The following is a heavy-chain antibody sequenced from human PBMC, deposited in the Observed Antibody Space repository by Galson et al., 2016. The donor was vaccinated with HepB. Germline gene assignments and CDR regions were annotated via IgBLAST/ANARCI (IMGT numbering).Heavy chain of an antibody. CDR3: ANVHSGTFAFDI. Sequence: SLRLSCAASGFTFSSYTLHWVRQAPGKGLEWVAVISYDGSYKYYADSVKGRFTISRDNSKNTLYVHIDSLRAEDTAIYYCANVHSGTFAFDIWGQGTVVTVSS. CDR2: ISYDGSYK. CDR1: GFTFSSYT. J-gene: IGHJ3*02. D-gene: IGHD3-10*01. V-gene: IGHV3-30*04.